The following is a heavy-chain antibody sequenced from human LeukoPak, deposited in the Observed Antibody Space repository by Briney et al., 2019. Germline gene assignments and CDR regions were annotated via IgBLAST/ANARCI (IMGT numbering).Heavy chain of an antibody. D-gene: IGHD1-26*01. CDR3: ARGRGGSYHY. CDR2: INTDGSTT. V-gene: IGHV3-74*01. J-gene: IGHJ4*02. CDR1: GFTFSNDW. Sequence: GGSLRLSCAASGFTFSNDWLHWVRQAPGKGLVWVSRINTDGSTTTYADSVKGRFTISRDNAKNTLYLQMNSLRVEDTAVYYCARGRGGSYHYWGQGTLVTVSS.